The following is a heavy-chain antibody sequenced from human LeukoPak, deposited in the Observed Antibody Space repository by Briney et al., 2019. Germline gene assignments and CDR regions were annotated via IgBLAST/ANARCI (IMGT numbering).Heavy chain of an antibody. CDR1: GYTFIDYY. CDR3: ASGPRSTIFGVDSYYFDY. J-gene: IGHJ4*02. CDR2: INPNSGGT. D-gene: IGHD3-3*01. Sequence: ASVKVSCKASGYTFIDYYMYWVRRAPGLGPEWMGWINPNSGGTKSPQKFQGRVTMTRDTSTSTAYLELSRLTSDDTAVYYCASGPRSTIFGVDSYYFDYWGQGTLVTVSS. V-gene: IGHV1-2*02.